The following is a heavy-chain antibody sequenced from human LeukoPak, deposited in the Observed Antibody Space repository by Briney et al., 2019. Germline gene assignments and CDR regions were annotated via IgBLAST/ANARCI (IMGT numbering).Heavy chain of an antibody. J-gene: IGHJ4*02. CDR3: TRRPDYYDSSGYEN. CDR1: GFTFSGSA. CDR2: IRSKANSYAT. V-gene: IGHV3-73*01. D-gene: IGHD3-22*01. Sequence: GGSLRLSCAASGFTFSGSAMHWVRQASGKGLERVGRIRSKANSYATAYAASAKGRFTISRDDSKNTAYLQMNSLKTEDTAVYYCTRRPDYYDSSGYENWGQGTLVTVSS.